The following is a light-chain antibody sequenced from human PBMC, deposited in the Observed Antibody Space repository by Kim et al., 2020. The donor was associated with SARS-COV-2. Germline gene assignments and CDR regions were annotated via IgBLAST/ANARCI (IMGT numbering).Light chain of an antibody. Sequence: GSAVQSVPISCTGTSRDVGGYNYVSWYQQHPGKAPKLMLYDVSKRTSGVPDRVSGSKAGNTASMTVSGLQAEDEADYYCSSYAGRAFGGGTQLTVL. CDR1: SRDVGGYNY. V-gene: IGLV2-8*01. CDR2: DVS. CDR3: SSYAGRA. J-gene: IGLJ2*01.